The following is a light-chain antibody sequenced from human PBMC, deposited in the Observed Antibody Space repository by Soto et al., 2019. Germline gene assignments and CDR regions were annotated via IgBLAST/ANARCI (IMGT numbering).Light chain of an antibody. CDR2: GAS. CDR1: QDIAGY. CDR3: LQQNSYPIT. V-gene: IGKV1-17*03. Sequence: DIQGTQSPSSLSASVGDRVTLTCRASQDIAGYLAWYQHKPGRTPELLIHGASRLQSGVPARFSGSGSGTEFTLTISSLQTEDSATYYCLQQNSYPITFGQGTRLEIK. J-gene: IGKJ5*01.